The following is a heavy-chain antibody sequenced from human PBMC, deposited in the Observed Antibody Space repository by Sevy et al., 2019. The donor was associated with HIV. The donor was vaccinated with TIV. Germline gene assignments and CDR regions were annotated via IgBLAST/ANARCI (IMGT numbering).Heavy chain of an antibody. CDR1: GGTFSSYA. CDR2: IIPIFGTA. Sequence: ASVKVSCKASGGTFSSYAISWVRQAPGQGLEWMGGIIPIFGTANYAQKFQGRVTITADESTSTAYMELSSLRSEDTAVYYCARAALRDSSSWYCFDPWGQGTLVTVSS. V-gene: IGHV1-69*13. CDR3: ARAALRDSSSWYCFDP. D-gene: IGHD6-13*01. J-gene: IGHJ5*02.